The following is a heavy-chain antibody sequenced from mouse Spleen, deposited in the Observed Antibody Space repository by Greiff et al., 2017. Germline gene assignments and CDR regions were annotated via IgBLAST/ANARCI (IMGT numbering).Heavy chain of an antibody. CDR1: GYTFTSYW. CDR3: TIAYGDSYYFDY. J-gene: IGHJ2*01. V-gene: IGHV1-5*01. Sequence: EVQLQQSGPVLARPGASVKMSCKTSGYTFTSYWMHWVKQRPGQGLEWIGAIYPGNSDTSYNQKFKGKAKLTAVTSASTAYMELSSLTNEDSAVYYCTIAYGDSYYFDYWGQGTTLTVSS. CDR2: IYPGNSDT. D-gene: IGHD2-13*01.